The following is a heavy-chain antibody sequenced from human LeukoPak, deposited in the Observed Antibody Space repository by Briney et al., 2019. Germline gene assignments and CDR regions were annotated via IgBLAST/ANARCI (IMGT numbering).Heavy chain of an antibody. J-gene: IGHJ4*02. V-gene: IGHV4-59*01. CDR2: IYYTGST. CDR1: GGSISSYY. CDR3: ARGPYYYDSSGYYYSYFDY. Sequence: PSETLFLTCTVSGGSISSYYWSWIRQPPGKGLEWIGYIYYTGSTNYNPSLKSRVTISADTSKNQFSLKLGSVTAADTAVYYCARGPYYYDSSGYYYSYFDYWGQGTLVTVSS. D-gene: IGHD3-22*01.